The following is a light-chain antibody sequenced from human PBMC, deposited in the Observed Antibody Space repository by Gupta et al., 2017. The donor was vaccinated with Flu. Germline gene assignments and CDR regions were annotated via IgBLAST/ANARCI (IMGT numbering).Light chain of an antibody. CDR2: DIS. J-gene: IGKJ4*01. Sequence: GERVTITCRASQGIRSHLAWYQQKPGTAPNLLIYDISTLQTGVSSRFSGSGSGTEFTLTISSLQPEDFATYYCQHLQSYPLTFGGGTKVEIK. V-gene: IGKV1-9*01. CDR3: QHLQSYPLT. CDR1: QGIRSH.